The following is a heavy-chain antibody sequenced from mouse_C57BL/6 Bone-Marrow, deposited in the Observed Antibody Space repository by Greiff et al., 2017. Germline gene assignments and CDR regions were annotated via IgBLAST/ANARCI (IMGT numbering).Heavy chain of an antibody. Sequence: QVQLQQSGAELVRPGASVTLSCKASGYTFTDYEMHWVKQTPVHGLEWIGAIDPETGGTAYNQKFKGKAILTADTSSSPAYMELRSLTSEDSAVYYCTRFTTSMDYWGKGTSVTVSS. CDR1: GYTFTDYE. V-gene: IGHV1-15*01. D-gene: IGHD5-5*01. CDR3: TRFTTSMDY. J-gene: IGHJ4*01. CDR2: IDPETGGT.